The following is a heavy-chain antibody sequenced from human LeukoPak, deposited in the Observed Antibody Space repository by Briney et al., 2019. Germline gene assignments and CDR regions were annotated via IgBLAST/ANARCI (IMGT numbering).Heavy chain of an antibody. CDR3: AIEGRESSYDLGRKTDY. CDR2: IISSGYI. Sequence: PGGSLRLSCAASGFTFSNYGMNWVRQAPGRGLEWVSSIISSGYIYYSDSVKGRFTISRDNAKNSLYLQMNSLRAEDTAVYYCAIEGRESSYDLGRKTDYWGQGTLVTVSS. V-gene: IGHV3-21*01. CDR1: GFTFSNYG. D-gene: IGHD5-18*01. J-gene: IGHJ4*02.